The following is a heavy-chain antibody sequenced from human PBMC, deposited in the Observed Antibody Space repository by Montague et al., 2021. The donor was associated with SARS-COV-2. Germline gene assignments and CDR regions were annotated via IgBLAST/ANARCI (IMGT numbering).Heavy chain of an antibody. J-gene: IGHJ5*02. CDR2: ISYDGSNK. D-gene: IGHD3-16*01. CDR1: GFTFSRYA. Sequence: SLRLSCAASGFTFSRYAMHLVRQAPGKGLEWVTLISYDGSNKYYSDSVXGRFTISRANSKNTLYLQMNSLRAEDTAVYYCARDLSGSYAGWFDPWGQGTLVTVSS. V-gene: IGHV3-30-3*01. CDR3: ARDLSGSYAGWFDP.